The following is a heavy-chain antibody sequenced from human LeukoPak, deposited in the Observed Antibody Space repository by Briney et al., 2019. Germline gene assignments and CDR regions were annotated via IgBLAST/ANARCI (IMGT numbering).Heavy chain of an antibody. J-gene: IGHJ5*02. Sequence: SETLSLTCTVSGGSISSYYWSWIRQPPGKGLEWIGYIHYSGNTNYNPSLKSRVTISVDTSKNQFSLKLSSVTAADTAVYYCARGQGYSYGYEWFDPWGQGTLVTVSS. V-gene: IGHV4-59*01. D-gene: IGHD5-18*01. CDR1: GGSISSYY. CDR2: IHYSGNT. CDR3: ARGQGYSYGYEWFDP.